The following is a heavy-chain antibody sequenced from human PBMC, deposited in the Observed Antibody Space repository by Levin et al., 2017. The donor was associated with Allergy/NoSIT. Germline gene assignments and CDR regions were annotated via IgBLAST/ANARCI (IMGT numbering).Heavy chain of an antibody. D-gene: IGHD6-19*01. CDR3: VTEKPVAGTSWEY. Sequence: GGSLRLSCAGSGFSFNNAWMAWVRQAPGKGLEWVGRIRSQNDGGTTDYAGPVKGSFIVSRDDSKKTFYLQMNGLKIEDTAVYFCVTEKPVAGTSWEYWGQGTLVTVSS. V-gene: IGHV3-15*01. CDR2: IRSQNDGGTT. J-gene: IGHJ4*02. CDR1: GFSFNNAW.